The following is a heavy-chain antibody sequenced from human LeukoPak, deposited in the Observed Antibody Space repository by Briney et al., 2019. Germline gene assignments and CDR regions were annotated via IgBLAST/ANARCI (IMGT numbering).Heavy chain of an antibody. CDR1: GGTFSSYG. J-gene: IGHJ4*02. CDR2: ISYDGSNK. D-gene: IGHD4-17*01. CDR3: AKDLLSTVTMYYFDY. Sequence: SCKASGGTFSSYGMHWVRQAPGKGLEWVAVISYDGSNKYYADSVKGRFTISRDNSKNTLYLQMNSLRAEDTAVYYCAKDLLSTVTMYYFDYWGQGTLVTVSS. V-gene: IGHV3-30*18.